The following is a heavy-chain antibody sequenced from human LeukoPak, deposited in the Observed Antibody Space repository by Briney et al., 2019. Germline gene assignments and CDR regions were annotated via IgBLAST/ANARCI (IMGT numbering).Heavy chain of an antibody. V-gene: IGHV3-23*01. D-gene: IGHD3-9*01. CDR3: AKVTDYDILTGYYTGPFDY. CDR1: GFTFSSYG. CDR2: ISGSGGST. Sequence: GGSLRLSCAASGFTFSSYGMSWVRQAPGKGLEWVSAISGSGGSTYYADSVKGRFTISRDNSKNTLYLQMNSLRAEDTAVYYCAKVTDYDILTGYYTGPFDYWGQGTLVTVSS. J-gene: IGHJ4*02.